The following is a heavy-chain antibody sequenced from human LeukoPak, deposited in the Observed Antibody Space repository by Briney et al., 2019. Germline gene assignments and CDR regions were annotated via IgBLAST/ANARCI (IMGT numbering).Heavy chain of an antibody. D-gene: IGHD5-18*01. Sequence: GGSLRLSCAASGFTFSSYWMSWVRQAPGKGLEWVANIKKDGSEKYYVDSVKGRFTISRDNAKTSLYLQMNSLRAEDTAVYYCARHLSGVTGYTYGRGIDYWGQGSLVTVSS. V-gene: IGHV3-7*01. CDR2: IKKDGSEK. CDR1: GFTFSSYW. J-gene: IGHJ4*02. CDR3: ARHLSGVTGYTYGRGIDY.